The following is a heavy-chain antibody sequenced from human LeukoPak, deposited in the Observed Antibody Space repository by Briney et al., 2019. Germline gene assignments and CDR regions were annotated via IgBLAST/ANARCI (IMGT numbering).Heavy chain of an antibody. Sequence: SETLSLTCAVSGYSINSGYSWTWLRPRPGKGLEWIGNIYHSGYAYYNPSLKSRVTISLDASKNQFSLRLRSVTAADTAVYYCARNSSLTTLKGGWFDPWGQGTLVTVSS. D-gene: IGHD4-11*01. CDR1: GYSINSGYS. V-gene: IGHV4-38-2*01. CDR3: ARNSSLTTLKGGWFDP. CDR2: IYHSGYA. J-gene: IGHJ5*02.